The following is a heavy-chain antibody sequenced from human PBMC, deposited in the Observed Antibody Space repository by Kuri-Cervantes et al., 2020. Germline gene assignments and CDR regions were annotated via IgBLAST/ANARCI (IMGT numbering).Heavy chain of an antibody. CDR2: IYYSGST. J-gene: IGHJ4*02. CDR3: ASGAMVGGFDY. D-gene: IGHD3-10*02. CDR1: GDSISSSSYY. V-gene: IGHV4-39*01. Sequence: SETLSLTCTVSGDSISSSSYYWGWIRQPPGKGLEWIGSIYYSGSTYYNPSLKSRVTISVDTSKNQFSPKLSSVTAADTAVYYCASGAMVGGFDYWGQGTLVTVSS.